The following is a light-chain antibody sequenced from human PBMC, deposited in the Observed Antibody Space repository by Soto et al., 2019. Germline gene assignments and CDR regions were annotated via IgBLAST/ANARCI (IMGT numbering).Light chain of an antibody. CDR2: AAS. CDR3: QQSYSTRT. V-gene: IGKV1-39*01. J-gene: IGKJ1*01. CDR1: QSLSRY. Sequence: DIQMTQSPSSLSASVGDRVTITCRASQSLSRYLNWYQQKPGKAPKLLIYAASSLQSGVPSRFSGSGSGTDFTLTISSLQPEDFATYDCQQSYSTRTFGQGPKVEIK.